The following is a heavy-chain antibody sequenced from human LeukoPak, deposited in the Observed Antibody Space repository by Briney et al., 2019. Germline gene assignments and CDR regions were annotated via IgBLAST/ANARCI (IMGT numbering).Heavy chain of an antibody. J-gene: IGHJ4*02. CDR3: ARDEIGSGTYFYS. Sequence: GGSLRLSCAASGFTFSGYWMHWVRQAPGKGLVWVSRIKSDGSSTTYADSVKGRFTISRDNAKNSLYLQMNSLRDEDTAVYHCARDEIGSGTYFYSWGQGTLVTVSS. V-gene: IGHV3-74*01. D-gene: IGHD3-10*01. CDR2: IKSDGSST. CDR1: GFTFSGYW.